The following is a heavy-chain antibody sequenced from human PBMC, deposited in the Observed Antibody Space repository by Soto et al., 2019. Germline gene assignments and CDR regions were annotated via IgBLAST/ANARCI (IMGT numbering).Heavy chain of an antibody. CDR2: IFHSGIT. CDR1: GDSISSTPW. D-gene: IGHD2-15*01. Sequence: SATLSLTCARSGDSISSTPWCPWVRQHPRKGLEYIGQIFHSGITNYNPSLESRVNISLDQSKSQFSLELNSVTGADTAIYYCARGLSGYCSGGSCSSCDYWGQGTLVTGS. CDR3: ARGLSGYCSGGSCSSCDY. V-gene: IGHV4-4*02. J-gene: IGHJ4*02.